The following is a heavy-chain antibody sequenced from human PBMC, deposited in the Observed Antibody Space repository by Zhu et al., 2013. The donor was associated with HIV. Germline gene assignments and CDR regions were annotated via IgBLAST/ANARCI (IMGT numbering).Heavy chain of an antibody. Sequence: QVQLVQSGAEVKEPGASVKVSCKASGYTFTNYFIHWVRQAPGQGLDWMGIINPSGGTTIYAQNFQGRVSMTRDTSTNTIYMELSSLRSEDTAVYYCSRGYSGGWPGWDYYYYYGMDVWGQGTTVTVSS. J-gene: IGHJ6*02. V-gene: IGHV1-46*03. D-gene: IGHD5-12*01. CDR3: SRGYSGGWPGWDYYYYYGMDV. CDR2: INPSGGTT. CDR1: GYTFTNYF.